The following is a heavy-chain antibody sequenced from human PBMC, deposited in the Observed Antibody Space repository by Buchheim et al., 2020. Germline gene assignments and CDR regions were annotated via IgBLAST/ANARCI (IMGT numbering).Heavy chain of an antibody. CDR1: GFSFSSYW. V-gene: IGHV3-74*01. D-gene: IGHD6-19*01. Sequence: EVQLVESGGGLVQPGGSLRLSCAASGFSFSSYWMHWVRQAPGKGLVWASRINSDGSTTSYADSVKGRFTISRDNAKNKLFLQMNSLRAEDTAVYYCARGLVYSSGPGSPRANWGQGTL. CDR2: INSDGSTT. CDR3: ARGLVYSSGPGSPRAN. J-gene: IGHJ4*02.